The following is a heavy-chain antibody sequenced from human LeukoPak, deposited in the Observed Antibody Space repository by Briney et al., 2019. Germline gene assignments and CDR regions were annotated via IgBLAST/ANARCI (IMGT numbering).Heavy chain of an antibody. D-gene: IGHD3-10*01. CDR3: ARELVLLWFGTLASDAFDI. CDR1: GYTFTGYY. V-gene: IGHV1-2*02. CDR2: INPSSGGT. Sequence: ASVKVSCKASGYTFTGYYMHWVRQAPGQGLEWMGWINPSSGGTNYAQKFQGRVTMTRDTSISTAYMELSRLRSDDTAVYYCARELVLLWFGTLASDAFDIWGQGTMVTVSS. J-gene: IGHJ3*02.